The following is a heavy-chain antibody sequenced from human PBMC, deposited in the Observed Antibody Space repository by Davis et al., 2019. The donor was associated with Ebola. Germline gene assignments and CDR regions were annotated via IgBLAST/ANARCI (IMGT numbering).Heavy chain of an antibody. D-gene: IGHD3-3*01. CDR2: IYSGGNT. CDR1: GFTVSSNY. CDR3: ASRLITIFGVVGDYYYGMDV. J-gene: IGHJ6*02. V-gene: IGHV3-66*01. Sequence: GGSLRLSCAASGFTVSSNYMSWVRQAPGKGLEWVSVIYSGGNTYYADSVKGRFTISRDNSKNTLYLQMNSLRAEDTAVYYCASRLITIFGVVGDYYYGMDVWGQGTTVTVSS.